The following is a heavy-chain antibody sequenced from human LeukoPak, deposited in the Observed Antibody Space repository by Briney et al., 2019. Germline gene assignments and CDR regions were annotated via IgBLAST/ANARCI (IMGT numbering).Heavy chain of an antibody. V-gene: IGHV4-4*07. J-gene: IGHJ4*02. CDR1: GVSISSYY. CDR3: AREASGYSYGYGDY. Sequence: SETLSLTCTVSGVSISSYYWNWIRQPAGKGLEWIGRIYSSGSTDYNPSLKSRVTMSVDTSKNQFSLKLSSVTAADTAVYYCAREASGYSYGYGDYWGQGTLVTVSS. D-gene: IGHD5-18*01. CDR2: IYSSGST.